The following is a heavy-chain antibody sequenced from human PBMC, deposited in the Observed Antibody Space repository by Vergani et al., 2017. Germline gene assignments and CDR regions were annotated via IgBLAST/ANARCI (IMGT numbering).Heavy chain of an antibody. D-gene: IGHD3-16*01. CDR3: ARHARSGFLGTQLYYFDY. CDR2: IYYSGST. V-gene: IGHV4-39*01. CDR1: GGSISSSSYY. J-gene: IGHJ4*02. Sequence: QLQLQESGPGLVKPSETLSLTCTVSGGSISSSSYYWGWIRQPPGKGLEWIGSIYYSGSTYYNPSRKSRVTISVDTSKNRFSLKLSSVTAADTAVYYCARHARSGFLGTQLYYFDYWGQGTLVTVSS.